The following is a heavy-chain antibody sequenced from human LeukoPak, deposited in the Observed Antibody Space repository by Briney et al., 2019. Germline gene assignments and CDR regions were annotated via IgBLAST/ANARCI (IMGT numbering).Heavy chain of an antibody. V-gene: IGHV3-30*03. J-gene: IGHJ4*02. CDR3: ARADYDFWSGYSMSFDY. Sequence: GRSLRLSCAASGFTFSNHGMHWVRQAPGKGLEWVALISYDGSNEYYLDSVKGRFTISRDNSKNTLYLQMNSLRAEDTAVYYCARADYDFWSGYSMSFDYWGQGTLVTVSS. CDR2: ISYDGSNE. D-gene: IGHD3-3*01. CDR1: GFTFSNHG.